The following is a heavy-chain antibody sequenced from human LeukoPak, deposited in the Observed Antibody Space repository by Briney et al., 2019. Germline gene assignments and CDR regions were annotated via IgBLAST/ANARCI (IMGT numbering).Heavy chain of an antibody. D-gene: IGHD2-2*01. Sequence: PGGSLRLSCAASGFTFNSYSMNWVRQAPGKGLEWVSYISSSSNTIYYADSVKGRFTISRDNAKNSLYLQLNSLRAEDTAVYYCAPGYCTSTSCSHYFGHWGQGTLVTVSS. V-gene: IGHV3-48*01. CDR3: APGYCTSTSCSHYFGH. CDR1: GFTFNSYS. CDR2: ISSSSNTI. J-gene: IGHJ4*02.